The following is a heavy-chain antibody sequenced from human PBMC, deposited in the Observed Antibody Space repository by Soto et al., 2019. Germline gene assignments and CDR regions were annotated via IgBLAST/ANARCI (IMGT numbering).Heavy chain of an antibody. V-gene: IGHV1-24*01. J-gene: IGHJ4*02. CDR2: FDPEDGET. D-gene: IGHD6-19*01. CDR1: GYTLTELS. CDR3: ATVRIAVAGPADYFDY. Sequence: ASVKVSCKVSGYTLTELSMHWVRQAPGKGLEWMGGFDPEDGETTYAQKFQGRVTMTEDTSTDTAYMELSSLRSEDTAVYYCATVRIAVAGPADYFDYWGQGTLVTVSS.